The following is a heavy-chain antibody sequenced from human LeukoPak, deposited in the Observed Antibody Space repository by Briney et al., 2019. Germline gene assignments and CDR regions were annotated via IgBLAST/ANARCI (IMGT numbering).Heavy chain of an antibody. V-gene: IGHV6-1*01. CDR1: GDSVSSNSAA. D-gene: IGHD6-6*01. Sequence: SQTLSLTCAISGDSVSSNSAAWSWLRQSPSRGLEWLGRTYYRSKWYYDYAVSVKSRITINPDTSKNQFSLQLNSVTPEDTAVYYCARDPEYSSRGFDYWGQGTLVTVSS. J-gene: IGHJ4*02. CDR3: ARDPEYSSRGFDY. CDR2: TYYRSKWYY.